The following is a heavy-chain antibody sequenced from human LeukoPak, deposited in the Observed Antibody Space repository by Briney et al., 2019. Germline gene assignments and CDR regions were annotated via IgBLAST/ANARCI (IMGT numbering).Heavy chain of an antibody. J-gene: IGHJ6*02. CDR3: ARSSGPYYDILTGYYNYDYYYGMDV. Sequence: WASVKVSFKASGYTFTSYAMNWVRQAPGQGLEGMGWINTNTVNPTYAQGFTGRFVFSLDTSVSTAYLQISSLKAEDTAVYYCARSSGPYYDILTGYYNYDYYYGMDVWGQGTTVTVSS. CDR2: INTNTVNP. CDR1: GYTFTSYA. V-gene: IGHV7-4-1*02. D-gene: IGHD3-9*01.